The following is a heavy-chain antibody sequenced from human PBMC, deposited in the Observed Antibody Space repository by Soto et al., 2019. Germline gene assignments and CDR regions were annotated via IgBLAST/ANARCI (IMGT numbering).Heavy chain of an antibody. D-gene: IGHD1-26*01. J-gene: IGHJ4*02. V-gene: IGHV4-59*01. Sequence: SETLSLTCTVSGGSISSYYWSWIRQPPGKGLEWIGYIYYSGSTTYNPSLKSRVTISVDTSKNQFSLKLCSVTAADTAVYYCARGSSGSSYYFDYWGQGTLVTVSS. CDR2: IYYSGST. CDR1: GGSISSYY. CDR3: ARGSSGSSYYFDY.